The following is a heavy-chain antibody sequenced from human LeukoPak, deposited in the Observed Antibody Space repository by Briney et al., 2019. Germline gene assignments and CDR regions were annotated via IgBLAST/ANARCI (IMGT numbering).Heavy chain of an antibody. CDR3: ATRPYYYDSSGYYYEGGNWFDP. D-gene: IGHD3-22*01. CDR1: GGTFSSYA. J-gene: IGHJ5*02. CDR2: IIPIFGTA. V-gene: IGHV1-69*05. Sequence: SVKVSCKASGGTFSSYAISWVRQAPGQGLEWMGGIIPIFGTANYAQKFQGRVTITTDESTSTAYMELSSLRSEDTAVYYCATRPYYYDSSGYYYEGGNWFDPWGQGTLVTVSS.